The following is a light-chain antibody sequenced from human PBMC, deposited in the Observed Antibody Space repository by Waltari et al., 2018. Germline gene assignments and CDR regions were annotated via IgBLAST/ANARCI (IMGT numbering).Light chain of an antibody. CDR3: GTWDSSLSAHV. Sequence: QSVLTQPPSVSAAPGQKVTISCSGSRSNIGNNFASWYQQIPGTAHKLLIFENYKRPSGIPDRFSGSKSGTSATLCITGLQTGDEADYYCGTWDSSLSAHVFGTGTKVTVL. V-gene: IGLV1-51*01. CDR2: ENY. J-gene: IGLJ1*01. CDR1: RSNIGNNF.